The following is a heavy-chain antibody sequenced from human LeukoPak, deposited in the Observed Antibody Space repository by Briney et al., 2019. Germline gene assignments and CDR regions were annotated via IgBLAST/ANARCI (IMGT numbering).Heavy chain of an antibody. CDR1: GGSFSGYY. CDR3: ARDMDV. Sequence: SETLPLTCAVYGGSFSGYYWSWIRQPPGKGLEWIGEINHSGSTNYNPSLKSRVTISVDTSKNQFSLKLSSVTAADTAVYYCARDMDVWGQGTTVTVSS. CDR2: INHSGST. J-gene: IGHJ6*02. V-gene: IGHV4-34*01.